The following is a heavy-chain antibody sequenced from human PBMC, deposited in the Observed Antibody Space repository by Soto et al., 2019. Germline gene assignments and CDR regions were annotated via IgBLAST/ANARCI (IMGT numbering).Heavy chain of an antibody. J-gene: IGHJ3*02. V-gene: IGHV3-33*01. CDR3: AREGGWPANAFDI. Sequence: QVQLVESGGGVVQPGRSLRLSCAASGFTFSSYGMHWVRQAPGKGLEWVAVIWYDGSNKYYADSVKGRFTISRDNSKNTLYLQMNSLRAEDTAVYYSAREGGWPANAFDIWGQGTMVTVSS. D-gene: IGHD6-25*01. CDR2: IWYDGSNK. CDR1: GFTFSSYG.